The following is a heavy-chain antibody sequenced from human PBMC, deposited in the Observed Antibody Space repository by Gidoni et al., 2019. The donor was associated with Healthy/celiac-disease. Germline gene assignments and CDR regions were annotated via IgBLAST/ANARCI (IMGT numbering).Heavy chain of an antibody. D-gene: IGHD3-3*01. V-gene: IGHV1-46*01. CDR2: INPSGGST. J-gene: IGHJ6*02. Sequence: QVQLVQSGAEVKKPGASVKVSCKASGYTFTSYYMHWVRQAPGQGLEWMGIINPSGGSTSYAQKFQGRVTMTRDTSTSTVYMELSSLRSEDTAVYYCARGPGIRFLEWFSRELYYYGMDVWGQGTTVTVSS. CDR1: GYTFTSYY. CDR3: ARGPGIRFLEWFSRELYYYGMDV.